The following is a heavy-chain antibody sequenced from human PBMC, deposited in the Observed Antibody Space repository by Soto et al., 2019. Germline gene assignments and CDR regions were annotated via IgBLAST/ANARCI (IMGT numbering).Heavy chain of an antibody. CDR3: AKVLATIFGVSGLISDYGMDV. Sequence: GGSLRLSCAASGFTFSSYGMHCVRQAPGKGLEWVAVISYDGSNKYYADSVKGRFTISRDNSKNTLYLQMNSLRAEDTAVYYCAKVLATIFGVSGLISDYGMDVWGQGTTVTVSS. CDR2: ISYDGSNK. J-gene: IGHJ6*02. CDR1: GFTFSSYG. D-gene: IGHD3-3*01. V-gene: IGHV3-30*18.